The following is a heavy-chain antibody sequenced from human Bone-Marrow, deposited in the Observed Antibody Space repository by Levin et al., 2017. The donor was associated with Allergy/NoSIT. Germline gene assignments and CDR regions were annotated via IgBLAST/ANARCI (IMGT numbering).Heavy chain of an antibody. CDR1: GASISDNY. V-gene: IGHV4-59*01. D-gene: IGHD2-21*01. J-gene: IGHJ5*02. CDR3: ARVDWGIRGDTENWFDP. CDR2: LYYSGNT. Sequence: PSETLSLTCTVSGASISDNYWSWMRQPPGKGLEWIGFLYYSGNTKYHPSLEGRATISADTSKNQISLRVKSVTTADTAVYYGARVDWGIRGDTENWFDPWGQGTLVTVSS.